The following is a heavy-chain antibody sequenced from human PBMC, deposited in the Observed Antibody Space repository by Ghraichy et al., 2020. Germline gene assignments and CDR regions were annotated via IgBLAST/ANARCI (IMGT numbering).Heavy chain of an antibody. CDR1: GFTFSGYA. J-gene: IGHJ4*02. CDR2: ITWNSAST. CDR3: AKTGDSGWFYDY. D-gene: IGHD6-19*01. V-gene: IGHV3-23*01. Sequence: GGSLRLSCAASGFTFSGYAMSWVRQAPGKGLEWVSTITWNSASTRYADSVKGRSTISRDNYKNAVYLQVTILREDDTAVYFCAKTGDSGWFYDYWGRGTLVTVSS.